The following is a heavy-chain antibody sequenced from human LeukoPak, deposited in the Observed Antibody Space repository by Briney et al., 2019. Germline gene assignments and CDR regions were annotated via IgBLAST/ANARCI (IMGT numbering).Heavy chain of an antibody. V-gene: IGHV1-69*04. CDR2: IIPILGIA. CDR3: ARDQEYYDSSGYPHY. D-gene: IGHD3-22*01. CDR1: GGTFSSYA. Sequence: SVKVSCKASGGTFSSYAISWVRQAPGQGLEWMGRIIPILGIANYAQKFQGRVTITADKSTSTAYMELSSLRSEDTAVYYCARDQEYYDSSGYPHYWGQGTLVTVSS. J-gene: IGHJ4*02.